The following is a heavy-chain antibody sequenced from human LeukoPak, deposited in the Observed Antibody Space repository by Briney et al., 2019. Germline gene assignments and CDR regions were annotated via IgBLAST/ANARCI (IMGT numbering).Heavy chain of an antibody. V-gene: IGHV3-23*01. CDR3: AKGLRSGSYYAY. D-gene: IGHD3-10*01. J-gene: IGHJ4*02. CDR2: ISGSGGST. Sequence: PGGALRLSCAASGFTFSSYAMSWGRQAPGKGLEWASAISGSGGSTYYADCVKGRFTIYRDNSKNTLYLQMNSLRAEDTAVYYCAKGLRSGSYYAYWGQGTLVTVSS. CDR1: GFTFSSYA.